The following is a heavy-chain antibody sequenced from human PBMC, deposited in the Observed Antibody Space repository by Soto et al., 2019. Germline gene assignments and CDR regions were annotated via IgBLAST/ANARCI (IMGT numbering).Heavy chain of an antibody. CDR1: GGSITSANW. CDR3: ARVLRGWFDP. CDR2: ISHSGIT. J-gene: IGHJ5*02. Sequence: SETLSLTCAVSGGSITSANWWTWVRQPPGGGLEWIGEISHSGITNYKASLKSRVTMSVDKTKNDVSLKLTSVTAADAAVYYCARVLRGWFDPWGQGTPVTVSS. V-gene: IGHV4-4*02.